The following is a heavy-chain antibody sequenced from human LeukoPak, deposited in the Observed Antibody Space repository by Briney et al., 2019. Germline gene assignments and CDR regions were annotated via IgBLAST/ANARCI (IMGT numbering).Heavy chain of an antibody. CDR3: AILSSGWYYFDY. D-gene: IGHD6-19*01. CDR2: IYPGDSDT. CDR1: GYSFINYW. J-gene: IGHJ4*02. V-gene: IGHV5-51*01. Sequence: GESLKISCKGSGYSFINYWIGWVRQMPGKGLEWMVIIYPGDSDTKYSPSFQGQVTISADKSITTAYLQWSSLKASDTAMYYCAILSSGWYYFDYWGQGTLVTVSS.